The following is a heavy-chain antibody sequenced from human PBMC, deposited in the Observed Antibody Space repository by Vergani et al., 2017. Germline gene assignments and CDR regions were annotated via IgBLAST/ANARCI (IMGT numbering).Heavy chain of an antibody. D-gene: IGHD4-17*01. CDR2: INPLGGRA. CDR1: GYTYRSYY. CDR3: VSSRVRSFDY. J-gene: IGHJ4*02. V-gene: IGHV1-46*03. Sequence: QVKVVQSGAEVKAPGASVKVSCEASGYTYRSYYVHWVRQAPGQGLEWMGVINPLGGRATYSQKFQGRVSVTGDSSTTGGTSASMVYMDLTSLTPEDTAVYFCVSSRVRSFDYWGQGTLVTVSS.